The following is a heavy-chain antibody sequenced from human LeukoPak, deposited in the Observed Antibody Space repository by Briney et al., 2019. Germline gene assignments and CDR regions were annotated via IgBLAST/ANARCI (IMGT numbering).Heavy chain of an antibody. V-gene: IGHV4-4*08. J-gene: IGHJ4*02. CDR3: ARGLSRFTVFGVLSDFDY. CDR2: IYTSGST. Sequence: SETLSLTCTVSGGSISSYYWSWIRQPPGKGLEWIGRIYTSGSTNYNPSLKSRVTISVDTSKNQFSLKLSSVTAADTAVYYCARGLSRFTVFGVLSDFDYWGQGTLVTVSS. D-gene: IGHD3-3*01. CDR1: GGSISSYY.